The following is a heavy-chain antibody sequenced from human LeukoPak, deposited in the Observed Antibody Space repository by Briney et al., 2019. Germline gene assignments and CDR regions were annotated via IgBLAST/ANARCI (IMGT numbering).Heavy chain of an antibody. D-gene: IGHD4-11*01. V-gene: IGHV4-31*03. Sequence: SETLSLTCTVSGGSISSGGYYWGWIRQHPGTGLEWIGYIYYSGSTYYNPSLMSRVTISVDTSKNQFSLKLSSVTAADTAVYYCARSYYSNYYFDYWGQGTLVTVSS. J-gene: IGHJ4*02. CDR1: GGSISSGGYY. CDR3: ARSYYSNYYFDY. CDR2: IYYSGST.